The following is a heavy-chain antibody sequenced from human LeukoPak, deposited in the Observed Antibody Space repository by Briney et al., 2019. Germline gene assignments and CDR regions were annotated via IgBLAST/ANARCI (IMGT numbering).Heavy chain of an antibody. CDR1: GRSFSGYY. J-gene: IGHJ2*01. CDR3: ARRVQSSSGFFDL. CDR2: INHSGST. Sequence: SETLSLTCAVYGRSFSGYYWSWIRQPPGKGLEWIGEINHSGSTNYNPSLKSRVTISVDTSKNQFSLKLSSLTAADTAVYYCARRVQSSSGFFDLWGRGTLVTVSS. V-gene: IGHV4-34*01.